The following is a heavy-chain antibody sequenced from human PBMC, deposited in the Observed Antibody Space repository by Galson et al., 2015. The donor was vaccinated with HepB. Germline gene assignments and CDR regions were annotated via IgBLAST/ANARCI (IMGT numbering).Heavy chain of an antibody. J-gene: IGHJ6*02. D-gene: IGHD3-10*01. V-gene: IGHV3-66*01. CDR1: GISVSSSY. CDR2: IYKSGST. Sequence: SLRLSCAAAGISVSSSYMTWVRQAPGKGLEWVSVIYKSGSTYYGDSVKGRFTISRDNSKNTLYHQMNSLRVEDTAVYYCARDLYGPGSYWSGSKHYGMDVWGHGTTVTVSS. CDR3: ARDLYGPGSYWSGSKHYGMDV.